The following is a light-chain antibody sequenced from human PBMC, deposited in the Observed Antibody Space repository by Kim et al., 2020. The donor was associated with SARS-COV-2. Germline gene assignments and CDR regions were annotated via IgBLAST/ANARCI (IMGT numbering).Light chain of an antibody. CDR3: QQYDTYWT. V-gene: IGKV1-5*03. CDR1: RSISNW. Sequence: DIQMTQSPSTLSASVGDRVTITCRASRSISNWLAWYQQKPEKAPKLLIYKASTLQSGVPSRFSGSGSGTEFTLTISSLQPDDFATYYCQQYDTYWTFGQGTKVDIK. CDR2: KAS. J-gene: IGKJ1*01.